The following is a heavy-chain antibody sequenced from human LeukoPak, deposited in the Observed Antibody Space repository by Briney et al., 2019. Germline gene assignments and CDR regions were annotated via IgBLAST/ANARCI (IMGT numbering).Heavy chain of an antibody. V-gene: IGHV3-53*01. J-gene: IGHJ4*02. CDR2: IYSGGST. D-gene: IGHD3-22*01. CDR1: GFTVSSNY. Sequence: GGSLRLSCAASGFTVSSNYMSWVRQAPGKGLEWVSVIYSGGSTYYADSVKGRFTISRDNSKNTLYLQMNSLRAEDTAVYYCAKVGLKYYDSSGSIDYWGQGTLVTVSS. CDR3: AKVGLKYYDSSGSIDY.